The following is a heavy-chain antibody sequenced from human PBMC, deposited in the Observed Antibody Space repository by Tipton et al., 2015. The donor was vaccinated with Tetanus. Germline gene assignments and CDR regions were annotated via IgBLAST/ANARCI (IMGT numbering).Heavy chain of an antibody. CDR1: GFTFSSYA. J-gene: IGHJ4*02. V-gene: IGHV3-66*01. CDR3: ARDRDGDYAAFDY. D-gene: IGHD4-17*01. CDR2: IYSGGST. Sequence: SLRLSCAASGFTFSSYAMSWVRQAPGKGLEWVSVIYSGGSTYYADSVKGRFTISRDNSKDTLYPQMNSLRAEDTAVYYCARDRDGDYAAFDYWGQGTLVTVSS.